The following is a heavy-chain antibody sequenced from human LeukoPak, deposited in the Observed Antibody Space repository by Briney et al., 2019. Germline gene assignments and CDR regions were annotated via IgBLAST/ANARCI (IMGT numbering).Heavy chain of an antibody. V-gene: IGHV1-46*01. Sequence: ASVKVSCKASGYTFTSYYMHWVRQAPGQGLEWMGIINPSGGSTSYAQKFQGRVTMTRDTSTSTVYMELSSLRSEDTAVYYCARGYLFSSIAALWGEVDDAFDIWGQGTMVTVSS. D-gene: IGHD6-6*01. CDR3: ARGYLFSSIAALWGEVDDAFDI. J-gene: IGHJ3*02. CDR1: GYTFTSYY. CDR2: INPSGGST.